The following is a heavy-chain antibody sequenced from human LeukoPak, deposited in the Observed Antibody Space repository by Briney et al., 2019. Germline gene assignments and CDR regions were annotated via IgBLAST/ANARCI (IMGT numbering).Heavy chain of an antibody. CDR2: IYYSGST. V-gene: IGHV4-39*07. J-gene: IGHJ5*02. CDR1: GGPISSSSYY. CDR3: ARDEAGYYYGSSGYH. Sequence: SETLSLTCTVSGGPISSSSYYWGWIRQPPGKGREWIVSIYYSGSTYYNPSLKSRVTISVDTSKNQFSLKLSSVTAADTAVYYCARDEAGYYYGSSGYHWGQGTLVTVSS. D-gene: IGHD3-22*01.